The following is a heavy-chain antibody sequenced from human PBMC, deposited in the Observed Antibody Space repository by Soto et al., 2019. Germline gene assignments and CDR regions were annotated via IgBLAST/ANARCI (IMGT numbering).Heavy chain of an antibody. D-gene: IGHD5-12*01. V-gene: IGHV3-30*18. Sequence: GGSLRLSCAASGFTFSTSGMHWVRRAPGKGLEWVTVISYDGGDKYYAESVKGRFSISRDNSKNTLYLQMNSLRTEDTATYYCAKGQIVATGRGHYGLDVWGQGTTVTVSS. CDR3: AKGQIVATGRGHYGLDV. J-gene: IGHJ6*02. CDR1: GFTFSTSG. CDR2: ISYDGGDK.